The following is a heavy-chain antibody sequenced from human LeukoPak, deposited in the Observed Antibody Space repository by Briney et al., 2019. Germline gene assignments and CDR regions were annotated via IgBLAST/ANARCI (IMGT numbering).Heavy chain of an antibody. CDR1: GGSICRYY. CDR2: IYTTGST. CDR3: ARDRSGLSPYYFDY. D-gene: IGHD3-10*01. V-gene: IGHV4-4*07. Sequence: SETLSLTCTVSGGSICRYYWTWIRQPAGKGLEWVGRIYTTGSTNYNPSLKSRVSISIDTSRSHFSLNLPSVTAADTAVYFCARDRSGLSPYYFDYWGQGALVTVSS. J-gene: IGHJ4*02.